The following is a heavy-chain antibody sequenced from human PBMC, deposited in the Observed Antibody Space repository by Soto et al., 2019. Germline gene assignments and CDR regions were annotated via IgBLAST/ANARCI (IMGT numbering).Heavy chain of an antibody. CDR2: INHSGST. D-gene: IGHD3-9*01. V-gene: IGHV4-34*01. J-gene: IGHJ4*02. CDR1: GGSFSGYY. Sequence: QVQLQQWGAGLLKPSETLSLTCAVYGGSFSGYYWSWIRQPPGKGLEWIGEINHSGSTNYNPSLKSRVTISVDTSKNQFSLKLSSVTAADTAVYYCARAGWTYYDILTGYYNVMVFDYWGQGTLVTVSS. CDR3: ARAGWTYYDILTGYYNVMVFDY.